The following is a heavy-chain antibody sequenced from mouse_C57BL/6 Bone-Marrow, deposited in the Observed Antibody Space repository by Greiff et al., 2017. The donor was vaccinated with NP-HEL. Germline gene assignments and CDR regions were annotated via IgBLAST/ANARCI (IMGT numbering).Heavy chain of an antibody. D-gene: IGHD1-1*01. J-gene: IGHJ2*01. CDR1: GYAFSRYW. CDR2: FYPGAGDT. V-gene: IGHV1-80*01. Sequence: QVQLQQSGAELVKPGASVKISCTAPGYAFSRYWTNWVKPRPGKGLAWIGQFYPGAGDTTYNGKFKGKATLTADKSSSTAYMQLSSLTSEDSAVYVCASYYGSSYCYFDYWGQGTTLTVSS. CDR3: ASYYGSSYCYFDY.